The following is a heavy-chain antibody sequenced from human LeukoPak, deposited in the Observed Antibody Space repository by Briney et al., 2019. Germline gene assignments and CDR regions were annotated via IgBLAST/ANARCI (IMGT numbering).Heavy chain of an antibody. CDR1: GGTFSSYA. CDR3: ARDDTTDYYDSSGYYSN. J-gene: IGHJ4*02. Sequence: ASVKVSCKASGGTFSSYAISWVRQAPGQGLEWMGGIIPIFGTANYAQRFQGRVTITADESTSTAYMELSSLRSDDTAVYYCARDDTTDYYDSSGYYSNWGQGTLVTVSS. CDR2: IIPIFGTA. D-gene: IGHD3-22*01. V-gene: IGHV1-69*13.